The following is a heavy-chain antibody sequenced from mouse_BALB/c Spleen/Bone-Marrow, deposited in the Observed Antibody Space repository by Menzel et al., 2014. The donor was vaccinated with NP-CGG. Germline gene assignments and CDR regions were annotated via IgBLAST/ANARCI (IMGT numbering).Heavy chain of an antibody. D-gene: IGHD2-1*01. Sequence: VQLQESGAELVRPGASVKLSCKASGYTFTSYWMNWVKQRPEQGLEWIGRIDPXDSETHYNQKFKDKAILTVGKSSSTAYMQLSSLTSEDSAVYYCAREYYGNLDFDYWGQGTTLTVSS. CDR2: IDPXDSET. J-gene: IGHJ2*01. V-gene: IGHV1-52*01. CDR1: GYTFTSYW. CDR3: AREYYGNLDFDY.